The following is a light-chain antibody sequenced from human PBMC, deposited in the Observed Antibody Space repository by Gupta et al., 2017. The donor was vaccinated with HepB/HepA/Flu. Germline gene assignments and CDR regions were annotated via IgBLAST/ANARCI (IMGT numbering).Light chain of an antibody. CDR2: QDD. Sequence: SYEVTQPPSVSVSPGQTASITCSGDKLGDNSVCWYQQKPGQSPLLVIYQDDRRPSEIPERFSGSKSGNTATLTIRGTQTLDEADYYCQSWDTNSYVFGTGTHFTVL. CDR1: KLGDNS. J-gene: IGLJ1*01. CDR3: QSWDTNSYV. V-gene: IGLV3-1*01.